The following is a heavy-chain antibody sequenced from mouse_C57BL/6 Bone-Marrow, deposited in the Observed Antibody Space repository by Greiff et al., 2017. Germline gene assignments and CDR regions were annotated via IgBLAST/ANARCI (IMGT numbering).Heavy chain of an antibody. J-gene: IGHJ2*01. V-gene: IGHV1-9*01. CDR2: ILPGSGSN. CDR3: AREVRGNPLFDY. D-gene: IGHD2-1*01. Sequence: QVQLQQSGAELMKPGASVTLSCKATGYTFTGYWLEWVTQRPGHGLEWIGEILPGSGSNNYNEKFKGKATFTADTSYNAAYMQLSSLTTDDSAIYYCAREVRGNPLFDYWGQGTTLAVSS. CDR1: GYTFTGYW.